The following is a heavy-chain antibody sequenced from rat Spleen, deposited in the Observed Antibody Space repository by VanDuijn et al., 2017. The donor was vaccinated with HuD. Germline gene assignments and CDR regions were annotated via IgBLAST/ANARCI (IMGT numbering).Heavy chain of an antibody. Sequence: EVQLVESDGGLVQPGRCLKLSCAASGFIFSDHYVAWVRQAPTKGLEWVASISTGGGNTYYRDSVKGRFTISRDNAKSTLYLQMDSLRSEDTATYYCATGPRILRLDWFAYWGQGTLVTVSS. V-gene: IGHV5-25*01. D-gene: IGHD1-6*01. CDR2: ISTGGGNT. J-gene: IGHJ3*01. CDR3: ATGPRILRLDWFAY. CDR1: GFIFSDHY.